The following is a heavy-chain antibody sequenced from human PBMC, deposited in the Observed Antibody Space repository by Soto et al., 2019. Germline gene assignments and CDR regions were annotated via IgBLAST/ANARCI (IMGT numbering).Heavy chain of an antibody. CDR1: GFTFSSYA. J-gene: IGHJ4*02. D-gene: IGHD3-22*01. Sequence: GGSLRLSCAASGFTFSSYAMSWVRQAPGKGLEWVSAISGSGGSTYYADSVKGRFTISRDNSKNTLYLQMNSLRAEDTAVYYCAKPGHYDSSGYYHYWGQGTLVTVSS. CDR3: AKPGHYDSSGYYHY. CDR2: ISGSGGST. V-gene: IGHV3-23*01.